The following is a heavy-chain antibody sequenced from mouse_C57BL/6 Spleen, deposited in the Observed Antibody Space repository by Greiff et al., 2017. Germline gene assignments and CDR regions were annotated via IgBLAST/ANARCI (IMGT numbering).Heavy chain of an antibody. J-gene: IGHJ2*01. CDR1: GYSITSGYY. CDR2: ISYDGSN. Sequence: VQLKESRPGLVKPSQSLPLTCSVTGYSITSGYYWNWIRQFPGNKLEWMGYISYDGSNNYNPSLKNRISITRDTSKNQFFLKLNSVTTEDTATYYCASRAYGYYFDYWGQGTTLTVSS. D-gene: IGHD2-2*01. CDR3: ASRAYGYYFDY. V-gene: IGHV3-6*01.